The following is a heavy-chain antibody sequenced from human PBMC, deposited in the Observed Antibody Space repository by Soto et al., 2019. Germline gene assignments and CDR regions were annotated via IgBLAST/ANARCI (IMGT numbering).Heavy chain of an antibody. CDR1: GGSISRYY. CDR2: IYYSGST. D-gene: IGHD3-10*01. J-gene: IGHJ5*02. V-gene: IGHV4-59*01. CDR3: ARDPGSGSYYGWFDP. Sequence: QVQLQESGPGLVKPSETLSLTCTVSGGSISRYYWNWIRQPPGKGLEWIGYIYYSGSTNYNPSLKRRVTIPVATSKNQFSRKLSPVTAADTAVYYCARDPGSGSYYGWFDPWGQGTLVTVSS.